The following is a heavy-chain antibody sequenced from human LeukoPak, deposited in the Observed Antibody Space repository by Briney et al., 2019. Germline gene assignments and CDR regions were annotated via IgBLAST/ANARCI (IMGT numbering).Heavy chain of an antibody. CDR2: IYHSGST. V-gene: IGHV4-30-2*01. Sequence: SETLPLTCTVSGGSISGGGYYWSWLRQPPGKGLEWIAYIYHSGSTYYNPSLKSRVTISVDKSKNQFSLKLSSVTAADTAVYYCARAHCSSTSCYPAEYFQHWGQGTLVTVSS. CDR3: ARAHCSSTSCYPAEYFQH. J-gene: IGHJ1*01. CDR1: GGSISGGGYY. D-gene: IGHD2-2*01.